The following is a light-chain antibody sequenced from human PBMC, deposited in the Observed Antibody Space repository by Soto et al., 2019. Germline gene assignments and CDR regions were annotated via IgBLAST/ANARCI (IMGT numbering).Light chain of an antibody. CDR3: QQYESSPLT. J-gene: IGKJ4*01. CDR2: RAS. V-gene: IGKV3-20*01. CDR1: QRVSSGF. Sequence: EIVLTQSPDTLSLSPGERATLSCRASQRVSSGFLAWYQQKPGQAPRLLIYRASTRATGNPDRFTGSGSGTDFTLTISRLEPEDFAVYYCQQYESSPLTFGGGTKVEIK.